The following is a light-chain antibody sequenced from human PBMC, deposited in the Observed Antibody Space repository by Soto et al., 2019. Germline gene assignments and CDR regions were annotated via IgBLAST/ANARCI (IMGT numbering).Light chain of an antibody. CDR1: QSVSSN. Sequence: EIMMKKSPATLSVSPGERAPLSCRASQSVSSNLAWYQQKPDQAPRLLIYGASTRATGIPARFSGSGSGTEFTLTISSLQSEDFAVYYCQQYNNWLWTFGQGTKVDI. CDR3: QQYNNWLWT. CDR2: GAS. V-gene: IGKV3-15*01. J-gene: IGKJ1*01.